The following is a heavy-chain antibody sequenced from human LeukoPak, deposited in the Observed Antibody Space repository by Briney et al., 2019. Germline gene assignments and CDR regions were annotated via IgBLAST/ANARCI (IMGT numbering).Heavy chain of an antibody. V-gene: IGHV3-7*03. CDR2: INSDGSEG. CDR1: GFTFSGFW. Sequence: GGPLRLSCAVSGFTFSGFWMSWSRQAPGKGLEWVASINSDGSEGYYADVVKGRFTISRDNAKNSLYLQINSLRAEDTAVYYCARSSYSSSSSVWGQGTMVTVSS. D-gene: IGHD6-6*01. CDR3: ARSSYSSSSSV. J-gene: IGHJ3*01.